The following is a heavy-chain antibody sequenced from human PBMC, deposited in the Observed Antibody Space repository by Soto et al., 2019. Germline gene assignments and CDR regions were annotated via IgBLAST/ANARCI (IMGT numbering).Heavy chain of an antibody. Sequence: QTLSLTCAISGDSVSSNSAACNWIRHSPSRGLEWLGRTYYRSKWYNDYAVSVKSRITINPDTSKNQFSLQLNSVTPEDTAVYYCARLTGSSSGGSHYGVDVWGQGTTVTVSS. CDR2: TYYRSKWYN. V-gene: IGHV6-1*01. D-gene: IGHD6-6*01. CDR1: GDSVSSNSAA. J-gene: IGHJ6*02. CDR3: ARLTGSSSGGSHYGVDV.